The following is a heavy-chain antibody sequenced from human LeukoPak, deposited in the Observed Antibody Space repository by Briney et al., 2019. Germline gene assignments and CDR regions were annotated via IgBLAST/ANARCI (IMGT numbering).Heavy chain of an antibody. D-gene: IGHD4-17*01. CDR2: IFPSSGGP. Sequence: ASVKVSCKASGYTSTGYYMHWVRQAPGQGREWMGWIFPSSGGPRYAQKFQGRVTMTRDTSISTAYMELSSPRSDDTAVYYCARTGEVYGDYDYWGQGTLVTVSS. CDR3: ARTGEVYGDYDY. CDR1: GYTSTGYY. V-gene: IGHV1-2*02. J-gene: IGHJ4*02.